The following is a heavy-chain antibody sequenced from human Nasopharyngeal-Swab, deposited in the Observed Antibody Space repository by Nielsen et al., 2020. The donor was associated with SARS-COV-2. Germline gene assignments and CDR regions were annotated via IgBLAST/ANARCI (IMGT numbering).Heavy chain of an antibody. CDR1: GFSFSEYY. J-gene: IGHJ1*01. CDR2: ISSSGSIT. CDR3: ARCVETIHH. V-gene: IGHV3-11*04. Sequence: GESLKISCAASGFSFSEYYMSWSRQAPGKGLEWVSDISSSGSITHYADSMKGRFTISRDNAKKSLYLQMNSLRAEDTAVYYCARCVETIHHWGQGSLVTVSS. D-gene: IGHD5-24*01.